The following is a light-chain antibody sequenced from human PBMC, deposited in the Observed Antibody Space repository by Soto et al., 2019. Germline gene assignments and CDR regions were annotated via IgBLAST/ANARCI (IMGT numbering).Light chain of an antibody. CDR3: ATWDDGLSAYV. CDR2: SNS. J-gene: IGLJ1*01. V-gene: IGLV1-44*01. CDR1: SSNIGGNT. Sequence: QSVLTQPPSASGTPGQRVTFSCSGSSSNIGGNTVSGFQHPPRTAPKLLIFSNSQRPSGVPDRFSGAKSGTSASLAISGLQSEDEANYYCATWDDGLSAYVFGTGTKVTVL.